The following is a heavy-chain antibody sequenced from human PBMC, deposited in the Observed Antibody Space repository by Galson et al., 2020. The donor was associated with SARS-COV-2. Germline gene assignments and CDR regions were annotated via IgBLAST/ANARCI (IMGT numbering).Heavy chain of an antibody. CDR3: ARLSCSTSCYTGLAPDY. CDR2: IYYIGIT. J-gene: IGHJ4*02. D-gene: IGHD2-2*02. Sequence: SETLSLTCTVSGASINSNNYYWGWIRQPPGKGLEWIGNIYYIGITYYKPSLKSRVSMYVDTSKNQFSLKLSSVTAADTAIYYCARLSCSTSCYTGLAPDYWGQGTLVTVSS. CDR1: GASINSNNYY. V-gene: IGHV4-39*01.